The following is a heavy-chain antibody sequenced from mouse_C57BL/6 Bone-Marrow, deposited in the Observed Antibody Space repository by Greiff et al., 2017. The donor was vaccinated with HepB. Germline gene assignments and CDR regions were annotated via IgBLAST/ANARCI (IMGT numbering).Heavy chain of an antibody. V-gene: IGHV6-3*01. CDR1: GFTFSNYW. D-gene: IGHD1-1*01. CDR3: TGRRLLLFAY. CDR2: IRLKSDNYAT. J-gene: IGHJ3*01. Sequence: EVKLEESGGGLVQPGGSMKLSCVASGFTFSNYWMNWVRQSPEKGLEWVAQIRLKSDNYATHYAESVKGRFTISRDDSKSSVYLQMNNLRAEDTGIYYCTGRRLLLFAYWGQGTLVTVSA.